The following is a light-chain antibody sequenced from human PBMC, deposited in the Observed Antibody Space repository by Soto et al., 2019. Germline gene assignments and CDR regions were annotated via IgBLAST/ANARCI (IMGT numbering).Light chain of an antibody. CDR1: NSNIGSNH. V-gene: IGLV1-47*01. CDR2: RNN. CDR3: AAWDDSLSGPRLI. J-gene: IGLJ7*01. Sequence: QAVVTQPPSASGTPGQRVTISCSGSNSNIGSNHVYWYQQMPGTAPKLLIYRNNQRPSGVTDRFSGSQSGTSATLAISGLRSEDEAEYYCAAWDDSLSGPRLIFGGGTQLTVL.